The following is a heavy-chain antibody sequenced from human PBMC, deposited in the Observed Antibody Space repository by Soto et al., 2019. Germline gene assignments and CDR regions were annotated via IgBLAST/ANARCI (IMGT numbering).Heavy chain of an antibody. CDR1: GGSISSYY. CDR2: IYYSGST. D-gene: IGHD6-13*01. CDR3: ARAASSSWQDNWFDP. Sequence: SETLSLTCTVSGGSISSYYWSWIRQPPGKGLEWIGYIYYSGSTNYNPSLKSRVTISVDTSKNQFSLKLSSVTAADTAVYYCARAASSSWQDNWFDPWGQGTLVTVSS. V-gene: IGHV4-59*01. J-gene: IGHJ5*02.